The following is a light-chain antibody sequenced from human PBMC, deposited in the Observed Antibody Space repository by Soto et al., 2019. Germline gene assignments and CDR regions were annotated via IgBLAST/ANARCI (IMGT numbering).Light chain of an antibody. CDR3: QQYDDLPIT. CDR1: QDINSY. J-gene: IGKJ3*01. CDR2: DAS. Sequence: DIQMTQSPSSLSASVGDRVTITCQARQDINSYLNWYQQKPGQTPKLLISDASNLETGVPSRFSGSGSGTHFTFTIGSLQPEDIATYYCQQYDDLPITFGPGTKVDVK. V-gene: IGKV1-33*01.